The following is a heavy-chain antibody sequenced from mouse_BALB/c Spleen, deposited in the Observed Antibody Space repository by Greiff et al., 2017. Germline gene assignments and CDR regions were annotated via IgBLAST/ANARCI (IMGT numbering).Heavy chain of an antibody. CDR2: IYPGDGDT. CDR3: ARSEDYDEGFAY. J-gene: IGHJ3*01. CDR1: GYTFTSYW. Sequence: VQLVESGAELARPGASVKLSCKASGYTFTSYWMQWVKQRPGQGLEWIGAIYPGDGDTRYTQKFKGKATLTADKSSSTAYMQLSSLASEDSAVYYCARSEDYDEGFAYWGQGTLVTVSA. V-gene: IGHV1-87*01. D-gene: IGHD2-4*01.